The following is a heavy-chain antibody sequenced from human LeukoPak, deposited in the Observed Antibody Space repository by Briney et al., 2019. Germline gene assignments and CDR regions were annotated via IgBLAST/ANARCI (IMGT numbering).Heavy chain of an antibody. J-gene: IGHJ4*02. D-gene: IGHD5-12*01. CDR3: ARDSGYSGYDHIRGDY. CDR2: MNPNSGNT. Sequence: ASVKVSCKASGYTFTSYDINWVRQATGQGLEWMGWMNPNSGNTGYAQKFQGRVTMTRNTSISTAYMELSSLRSEDTAVYYCARDSGYSGYDHIRGDYWGQGTLVTVSS. CDR1: GYTFTSYD. V-gene: IGHV1-8*01.